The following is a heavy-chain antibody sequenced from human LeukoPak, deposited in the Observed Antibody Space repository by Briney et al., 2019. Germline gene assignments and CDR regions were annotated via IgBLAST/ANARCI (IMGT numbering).Heavy chain of an antibody. V-gene: IGHV1-69*01. CDR3: ARWAGSCTANNCYMPLDY. CDR2: IIPMFGSP. CDR1: GGTFSTYS. D-gene: IGHD1-1*01. J-gene: IGHJ4*02. Sequence: SVKVSCKASGGTFSTYSINWVRQAPGQGLEWMGGIIPMFGSPNYAQKFQGRVTITADASTSTAYMELRSLTSGDTAVYFCARWAGSCTANNCYMPLDYWGQGTLVTVSS.